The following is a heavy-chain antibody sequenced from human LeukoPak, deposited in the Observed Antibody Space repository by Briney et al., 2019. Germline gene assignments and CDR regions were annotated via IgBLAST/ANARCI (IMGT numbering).Heavy chain of an antibody. V-gene: IGHV4-34*01. Sequence: SETLSLTCTVPGGSISSYYWSWIRQPPGKGLEWTGEINHSGSTNYNPSLKSRVTISVDTSKNQFSLKLSSVTAADTAVYYCARTEWELLGGVRPFDYWGQGTLVTVSS. CDR1: GGSISSYY. D-gene: IGHD1-26*01. J-gene: IGHJ4*02. CDR3: ARTEWELLGGVRPFDY. CDR2: INHSGST.